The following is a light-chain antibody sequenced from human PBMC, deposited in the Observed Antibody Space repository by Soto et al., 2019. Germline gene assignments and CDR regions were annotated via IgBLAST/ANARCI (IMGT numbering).Light chain of an antibody. Sequence: EIVLTQSPATLSVSPGERATLSCRASQSVGSLLAWYQQKPGQAPRLLIYGASTRATGIPARFSGSGSGTEFTLTISSLQSEDFAVYYCQQYNNWPMWTFGQGTKVDIK. CDR3: QQYNNWPMWT. V-gene: IGKV3-15*01. CDR2: GAS. CDR1: QSVGSL. J-gene: IGKJ1*01.